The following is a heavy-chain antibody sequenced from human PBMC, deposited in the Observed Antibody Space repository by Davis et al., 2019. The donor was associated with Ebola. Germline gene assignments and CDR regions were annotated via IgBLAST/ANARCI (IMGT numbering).Heavy chain of an antibody. CDR2: INSDGSST. Sequence: GESLKISCAASGFTFSSYAMSWVRQAPGKGLVWVSRINSDGSSTSYADSVKGRFTISRDNAKNTLYLQMNSLRAEDTAVYYCARGVGITIFGVVMMYNWFDPWGQGTLVTVSS. CDR3: ARGVGITIFGVVMMYNWFDP. D-gene: IGHD3-3*01. J-gene: IGHJ5*02. CDR1: GFTFSSYA. V-gene: IGHV3-74*01.